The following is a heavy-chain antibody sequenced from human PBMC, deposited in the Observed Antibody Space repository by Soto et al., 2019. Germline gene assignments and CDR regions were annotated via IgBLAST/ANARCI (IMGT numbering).Heavy chain of an antibody. D-gene: IGHD6-19*01. CDR1: GSTLTSYG. J-gene: IGHJ3*02. CDR2: ISVNNGNT. V-gene: IGHV1-18*01. Sequence: QVHLVQSGLEVKKPGASVSVSCRASGSTLTSYGISWVRQAPGQGFEWMGWISVNNGNTQYAQKFKGRVSMTTDTSTATVYMVLRSRRSDDTAVYYCARDGSCDSSDHWVGYSALDIWGQGTMVTVSS. CDR3: ARDGSCDSSDHWVGYSALDI.